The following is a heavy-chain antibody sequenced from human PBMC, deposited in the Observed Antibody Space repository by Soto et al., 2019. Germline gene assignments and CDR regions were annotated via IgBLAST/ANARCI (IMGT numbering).Heavy chain of an antibody. Sequence: QVQLVQSGAEVKKPGSSVKVSCKASGGTFSSYTISWVRQAPGQGLEWMGRIIPILGIANYAQKFQGRVKSTADKSTSTAYMELRSLRSEDTAVYYCARDGGAVDGTWFYYYGMDVWGQGTTVTVSS. J-gene: IGHJ6*02. D-gene: IGHD6-19*01. CDR2: IIPILGIA. CDR1: GGTFSSYT. CDR3: ARDGGAVDGTWFYYYGMDV. V-gene: IGHV1-69*08.